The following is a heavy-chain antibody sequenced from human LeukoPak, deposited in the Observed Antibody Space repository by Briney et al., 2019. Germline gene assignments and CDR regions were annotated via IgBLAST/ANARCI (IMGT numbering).Heavy chain of an antibody. V-gene: IGHV1-69*13. J-gene: IGHJ5*02. D-gene: IGHD3-10*01. Sequence: GASVTVSCKASGGTFSSYAISWVRQAPGQGLEWMGGIIPIFGTANYAQKFQGRVTITADESTSTAYMELSSLRSEDTAVYYCAKEDYYGSGSYPFDPWGQGTLVTVSS. CDR3: AKEDYYGSGSYPFDP. CDR1: GGTFSSYA. CDR2: IIPIFGTA.